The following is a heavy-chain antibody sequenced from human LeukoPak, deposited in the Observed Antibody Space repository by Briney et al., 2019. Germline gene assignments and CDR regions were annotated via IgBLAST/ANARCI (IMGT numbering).Heavy chain of an antibody. V-gene: IGHV3-23*01. Sequence: GGSLRLSCAASGFTFSSYAMSWVRQAPGKGLEWVSAISGSGGSTYYADTVKGRFTISRDNSKNTLYLQMNSLRAEDTAVYYCARAFGSGSQVINYFDFWGQGTLVTVSS. CDR3: ARAFGSGSQVINYFDF. D-gene: IGHD3-10*01. J-gene: IGHJ4*02. CDR1: GFTFSSYA. CDR2: ISGSGGST.